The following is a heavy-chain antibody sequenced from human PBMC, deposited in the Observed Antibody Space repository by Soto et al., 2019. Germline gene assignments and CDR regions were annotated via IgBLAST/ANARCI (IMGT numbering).Heavy chain of an antibody. V-gene: IGHV3-21*01. CDR1: GFTFSSYS. Sequence: GGSLRLSCAASGFTFSSYSMNWVRQAPGKGLEWVSSISSSSSYIYYADSVKGRFTISRDNAKNSLYLQMNSLRAEDTAVYYCARGWFGELFPRGYFVYWGQGTLVTVSS. CDR2: ISSSSSYI. CDR3: ARGWFGELFPRGYFVY. J-gene: IGHJ4*02. D-gene: IGHD3-10*01.